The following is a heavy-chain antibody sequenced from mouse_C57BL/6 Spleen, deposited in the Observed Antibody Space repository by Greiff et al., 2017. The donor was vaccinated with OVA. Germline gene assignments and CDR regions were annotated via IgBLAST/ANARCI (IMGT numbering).Heavy chain of an antibody. Sequence: VQLQQSGTVLARPGASVKMSYKTSGYTFTSYWMHWVKQRPGQGLEWIGAIYPGNSDTSYNQKFKGKAKLTAVTSASTAYMELSSLTNEDSAVYYCTRSEPFYYFDYWGQGTTLTVSS. V-gene: IGHV1-5*01. CDR1: GYTFTSYW. CDR2: IYPGNSDT. CDR3: TRSEPFYYFDY. J-gene: IGHJ2*01.